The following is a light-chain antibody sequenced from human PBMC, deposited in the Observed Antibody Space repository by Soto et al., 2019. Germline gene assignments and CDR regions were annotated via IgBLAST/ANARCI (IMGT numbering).Light chain of an antibody. CDR1: QGISSY. CDR2: AAS. CDR3: QQLNSYPPRLT. V-gene: IGKV1-9*01. J-gene: IGKJ4*01. Sequence: IQLTQSPSSLSASVGDRVTITCRASQGISSYLAWYQQKPGNAPKLLIYAASTLQIGAPSRFSGSGSGTDFTPTISSLQPEDFATYYCQQLNSYPPRLTSGGGTKVEIK.